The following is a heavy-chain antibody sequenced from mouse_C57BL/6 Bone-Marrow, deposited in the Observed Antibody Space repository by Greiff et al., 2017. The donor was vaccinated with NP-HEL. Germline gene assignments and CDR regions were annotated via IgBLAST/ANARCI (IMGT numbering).Heavy chain of an antibody. D-gene: IGHD1-1*01. J-gene: IGHJ2*01. CDR2: IDPSDSYT. V-gene: IGHV1-69*01. Sequence: QVQLKQPGAELVMPGASVKLSCKASGYTFTSYWMHWVKQRPGQGLEWIGEIDPSDSYTNYNQKFKGKSTLTVDKSSSTAYMQLSSLTSEDSAVYYCARRGIYYFHYFDYWGQGTTLTVSS. CDR3: ARRGIYYFHYFDY. CDR1: GYTFTSYW.